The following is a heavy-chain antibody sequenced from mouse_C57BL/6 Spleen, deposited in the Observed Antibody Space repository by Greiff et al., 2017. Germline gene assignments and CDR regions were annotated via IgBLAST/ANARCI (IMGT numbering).Heavy chain of an antibody. V-gene: IGHV2-6*01. CDR3: ASNYGISFAY. CDR1: GFSLTSYG. D-gene: IGHD1-1*01. Sequence: VHLVESGPGLVAPSQSLSITCTVSGFSLTSYGVDWVRQSPGKGLEWLGVIWGVGSTNYNSALKSRLSISKDNSKSQVFLKMNSLQTDDTAMYYCASNYGISFAYWGQGTLVTVSA. J-gene: IGHJ3*01. CDR2: IWGVGST.